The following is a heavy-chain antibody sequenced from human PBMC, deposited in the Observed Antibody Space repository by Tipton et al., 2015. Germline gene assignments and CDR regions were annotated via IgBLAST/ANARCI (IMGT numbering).Heavy chain of an antibody. CDR2: ISYSGST. D-gene: IGHD5-24*01. Sequence: TLSLTCTVPGGSVSTSNYHWGWIRQSPGKGLEWIGYISYSGSTHYNPSLKRRVTISLDTSKNQFSLTLNSVTAADTAVYYCARDLEHGMDVWGQGTTVTVSS. V-gene: IGHV4-61*01. CDR3: ARDLEHGMDV. J-gene: IGHJ6*02. CDR1: GGSVSTSNYH.